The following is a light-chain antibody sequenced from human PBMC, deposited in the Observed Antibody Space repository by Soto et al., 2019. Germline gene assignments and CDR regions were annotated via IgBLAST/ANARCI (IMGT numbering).Light chain of an antibody. V-gene: IGLV2-14*01. CDR2: DVS. CDR3: SSYTSSSCYV. J-gene: IGLJ1*01. Sequence: QSALTQPASVSGSPGQSITISCTGTSSDVGGYNYVSWYQQHPGKAPKLMIYDVSNRPSGVSNRFSGSKSGNTASLTISGLHAEDEADYYCSSYTSSSCYVFGTGTKLTVL. CDR1: SSDVGGYNY.